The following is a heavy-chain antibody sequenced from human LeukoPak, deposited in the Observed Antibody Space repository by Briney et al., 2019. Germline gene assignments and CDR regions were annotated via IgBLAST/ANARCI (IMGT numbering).Heavy chain of an antibody. V-gene: IGHV3-21*01. J-gene: IGHJ5*02. CDR1: GFTFSSYS. D-gene: IGHD3-10*01. CDR3: ARDQGFGELFPYNWFDP. Sequence: GGSLRLSCAASGFTFSSYSMNWVRQAPGKGLEWVSSISSSSSYIYYADSVKGRFTISRDNAKNSLYLQMNSLRAEDTAVYYCARDQGFGELFPYNWFDPWGQGTLVTVSS. CDR2: ISSSSSYI.